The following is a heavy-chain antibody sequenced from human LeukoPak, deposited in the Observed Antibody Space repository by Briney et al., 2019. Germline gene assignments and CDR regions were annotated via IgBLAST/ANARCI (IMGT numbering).Heavy chain of an antibody. CDR1: GYSFTAYW. J-gene: IGHJ4*02. Sequence: GVSLKISCEGSGYSFTAYWIGWVRQMPGKGLEWMGIIYPGDSDTRYSPSFQGQVTISADKSISTAYLQWSSLKASDTALYYCAREGSSWYRFDYWGQGTLVTVSS. CDR2: IYPGDSDT. CDR3: AREGSSWYRFDY. D-gene: IGHD6-13*01. V-gene: IGHV5-51*01.